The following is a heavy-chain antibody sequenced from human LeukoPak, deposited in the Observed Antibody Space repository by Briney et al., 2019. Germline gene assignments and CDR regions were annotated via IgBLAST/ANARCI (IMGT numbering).Heavy chain of an antibody. D-gene: IGHD6-19*01. CDR3: AREHLYNSGLRYYFDY. V-gene: IGHV1-69*04. CDR2: IIPILGIA. J-gene: IGHJ4*02. CDR1: GGTFSSYA. Sequence: ASVKVSCKASGGTFSSYAISWVRQAPGQGLEWMGRIIPILGIANYAQKFQGRVTITADKSTSTAYMELSSLRSEDTAVYYCAREHLYNSGLRYYFDYWGQGTLVTVSS.